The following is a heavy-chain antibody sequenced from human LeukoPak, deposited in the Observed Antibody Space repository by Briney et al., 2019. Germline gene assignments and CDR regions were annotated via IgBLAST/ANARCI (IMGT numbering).Heavy chain of an antibody. V-gene: IGHV3-74*01. CDR2: INSDGTTT. Sequence: GGSLRLSCAASGFTFSSYRMHWVRQAPGKGLLWVSRINSDGTTTYYADSVKGRFTISRDNATNTLYLQVNSLRAEDTAVYYCARGNYYGMDVWGQGTTVTVSS. J-gene: IGHJ6*02. CDR3: ARGNYYGMDV. CDR1: GFTFSSYR.